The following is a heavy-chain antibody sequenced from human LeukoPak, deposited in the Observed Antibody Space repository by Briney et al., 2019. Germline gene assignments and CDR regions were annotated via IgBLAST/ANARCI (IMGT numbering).Heavy chain of an antibody. CDR3: ARDNGTGGVFDY. CDR2: ISYDGSNK. CDR1: GFTFSSYA. J-gene: IGHJ4*02. Sequence: GSLRLSCAASGFTFSSYAMHWVRQAPGKGLEWVAVISYDGSNKYYADSVKGRFTISRDNSKNTLYLQMNSLRAEDTAVYYCARDNGTGGVFDYWGQGTLVTVSS. D-gene: IGHD3-10*01. V-gene: IGHV3-30*04.